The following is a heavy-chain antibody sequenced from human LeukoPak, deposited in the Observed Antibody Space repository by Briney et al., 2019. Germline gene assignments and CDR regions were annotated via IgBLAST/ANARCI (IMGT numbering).Heavy chain of an antibody. CDR3: ARYEGSRLNNMDV. J-gene: IGHJ6*03. V-gene: IGHV5-51*01. Sequence: GESLKISCEASGSSFTNFWIAWVRQLPGKGLEWMGIIYPGDSSVRYNPSFEGQVSFSSDKSISTAYLQWSSLKASDTAIYFCARYEGSRLNNMDVWGKGTTVTVSS. CDR2: IYPGDSSV. CDR1: GSSFTNFW. D-gene: IGHD3-16*01.